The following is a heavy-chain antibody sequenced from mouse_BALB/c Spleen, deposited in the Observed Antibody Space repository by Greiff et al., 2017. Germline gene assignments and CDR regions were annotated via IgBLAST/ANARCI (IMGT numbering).Heavy chain of an antibody. J-gene: IGHJ2*01. CDR3: ARERKRRDFDY. V-gene: IGHV7-3*02. CDR1: GFTFTDYY. Sequence: EVKLVESGAGLVQPGDSLRLSCATSGFTFTDYYMSWVRQPPGKALEWLGFIRNKANGYTTEYSASVKGRFTISRDNSKSILYLQMNTLRTEDSATYYCARERKRRDFDYWGQGTTLTVSS. CDR2: IRNKANGYTT.